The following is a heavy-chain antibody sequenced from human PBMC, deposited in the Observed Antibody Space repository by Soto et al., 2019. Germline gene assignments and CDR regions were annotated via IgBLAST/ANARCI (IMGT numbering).Heavy chain of an antibody. D-gene: IGHD6-19*01. J-gene: IGHJ4*02. CDR3: AKGGGSGWKQDY. V-gene: IGHV3-30*18. CDR2: ISYDGSNK. Sequence: QVQLVESGGGVVQPGRSLRLSCAASGFTFSSYGMHWVRQAPGKGLEWVAVISYDGSNKYYADSVKGRFTISRDNSKNTLYLQMNSLRAEDTAVYYCAKGGGSGWKQDYWGQGTLVTVSS. CDR1: GFTFSSYG.